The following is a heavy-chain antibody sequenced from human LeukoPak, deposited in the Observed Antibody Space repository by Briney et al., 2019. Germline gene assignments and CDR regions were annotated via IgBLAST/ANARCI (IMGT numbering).Heavy chain of an antibody. CDR3: ARYGYYAFDM. CDR1: GDSITGYY. V-gene: IGHV4-59*01. J-gene: IGHJ3*02. D-gene: IGHD3-22*01. Sequence: PSETLSLTCSVSGDSITGYYWSWIRQPPGKGLEWIGYIYYSGSTNHNPSLKSRVTISVDTSKNQFSLKLSSVTAADTAVYYCARYGYYAFDMWGQGTMVTVSS. CDR2: IYYSGST.